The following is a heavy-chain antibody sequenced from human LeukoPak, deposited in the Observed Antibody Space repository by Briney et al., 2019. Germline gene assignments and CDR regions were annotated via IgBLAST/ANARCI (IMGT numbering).Heavy chain of an antibody. V-gene: IGHV1-8*01. CDR3: ARGGASSGWWLPHYYYYGMDV. D-gene: IGHD6-19*01. Sequence: GASVKVSCKASGYTFTSYDINWVRQATGQGLEWTGWMNPNSGNTGYAQKFQGRVTMTRNTSISTAYMELSSLRSEDTAVYYCARGGASSGWWLPHYYYYGMDVWGQGTTVTVSS. CDR2: MNPNSGNT. CDR1: GYTFTSYD. J-gene: IGHJ6*02.